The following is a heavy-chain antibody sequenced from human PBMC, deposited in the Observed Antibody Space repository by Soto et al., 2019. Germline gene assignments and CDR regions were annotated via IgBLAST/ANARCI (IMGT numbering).Heavy chain of an antibody. CDR1: GFTLTSSA. CDR2: ISGGGGST. J-gene: IGHJ4*02. Sequence: GGSLRLSCAASGFTLTSSAMSWVRQAPGKGLEWVSAISGGGGSTWYADSVKGRFTISRDTSSNTLYLQMNSLRADDTAVYHCAKGTASVRPYCFDCWGQGTLVTVSS. D-gene: IGHD2-2*01. V-gene: IGHV3-23*01. CDR3: AKGTASVRPYCFDC.